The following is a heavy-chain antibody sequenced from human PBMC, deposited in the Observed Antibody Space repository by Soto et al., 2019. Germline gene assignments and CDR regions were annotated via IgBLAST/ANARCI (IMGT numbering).Heavy chain of an antibody. CDR2: ISAYNGNT. Sequence: ASVNVSCKTSGYTITRYGISWVRQAPGQGLEWMGWISAYNGNTNYAQKLQGRVTMTTDTSTSTAYMELRSLRSDDTAVYYCARDGHSSGWYFGWFDPWGQGTLVTVSS. CDR1: GYTITRYG. V-gene: IGHV1-18*01. J-gene: IGHJ5*02. D-gene: IGHD6-19*01. CDR3: ARDGHSSGWYFGWFDP.